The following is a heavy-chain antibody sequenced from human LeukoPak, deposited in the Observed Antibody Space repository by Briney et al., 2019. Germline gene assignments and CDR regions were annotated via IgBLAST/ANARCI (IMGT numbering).Heavy chain of an antibody. CDR3: ARGVTSPLDAFDI. CDR2: LYNSGST. V-gene: IGHV4-59*01. Sequence: SETLSLTCTVSGVSISTFYWSWIRQPPGEGLEWIGYLYNSGSTNYNPSLKSRLTISVDMSKNQLSLKLSSVTAADTAVYYCARGVTSPLDAFDIWGQGTMVTVSS. J-gene: IGHJ3*02. CDR1: GVSISTFY. D-gene: IGHD1-26*01.